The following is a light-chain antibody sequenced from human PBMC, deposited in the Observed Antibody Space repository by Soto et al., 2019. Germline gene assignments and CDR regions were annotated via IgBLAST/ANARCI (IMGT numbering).Light chain of an antibody. V-gene: IGLV2-14*03. CDR2: DVS. J-gene: IGLJ2*01. CDR3: SSKTSSSALVV. CDR1: SSDVGGYNY. Sequence: QSALTQPASVSGSPGQSITISCTGTSSDVGGYNYVSWYQHHPGEAPKLMISDVSNRPSGVSNRFSGSKSGNTASLTIFGLQAEDEGDYYCSSKTSSSALVVFGGGTKLTVL.